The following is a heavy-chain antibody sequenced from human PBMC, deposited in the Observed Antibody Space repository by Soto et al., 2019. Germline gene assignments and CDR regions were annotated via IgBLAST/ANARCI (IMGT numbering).Heavy chain of an antibody. CDR2: ISYDGSNK. CDR3: ARDVRAVADTYTDY. Sequence: GGSLRLSCAASGFTFSSYAMHWVRQAPGKGLEWVAVISYDGSNKYYADSVKGRFTISRDNSKNTLYLQMNSLRAEDTAVYYCARDVRAVADTYTDYWGQGTLVTVSS. CDR1: GFTFSSYA. V-gene: IGHV3-30-3*01. D-gene: IGHD6-19*01. J-gene: IGHJ4*02.